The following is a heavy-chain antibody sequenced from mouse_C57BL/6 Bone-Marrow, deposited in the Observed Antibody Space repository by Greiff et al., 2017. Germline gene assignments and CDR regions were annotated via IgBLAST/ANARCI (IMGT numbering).Heavy chain of an antibody. V-gene: IGHV2-2*01. J-gene: IGHJ3*01. Sequence: QVQLQESGPGLAQPSQSLSITCTVSGFSLTSYGVHWVRQSTGKGLEWLGVIWRGGSTAYNAAIISRLSIRKENSKSRAFYKVNRMQTDDTAIYYCARSGLLPSWSDYWGQGTMVTVSA. CDR3: ARSGLLPSWSDY. D-gene: IGHD5-1*01. CDR2: IWRGGST. CDR1: GFSLTSYG.